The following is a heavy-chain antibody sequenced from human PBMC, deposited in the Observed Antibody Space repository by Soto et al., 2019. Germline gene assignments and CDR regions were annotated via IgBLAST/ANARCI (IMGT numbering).Heavy chain of an antibody. Sequence: PSETLSLTCIVSCGSISSGDYYWSWILQPPGKGLEWIGYIYYSGSSYYNPSLKSRVTISVDTSKNQFSLRLSSVTAADTAVYYCARVQIFGYSNFEYWGQGTLVSVSS. CDR1: CGSISSGDYY. V-gene: IGHV4-30-4*01. J-gene: IGHJ4*02. D-gene: IGHD5-18*01. CDR2: IYYSGSS. CDR3: ARVQIFGYSNFEY.